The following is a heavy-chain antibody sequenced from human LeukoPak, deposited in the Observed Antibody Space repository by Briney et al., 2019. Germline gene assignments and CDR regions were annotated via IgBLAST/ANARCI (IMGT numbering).Heavy chain of an antibody. CDR1: GGSISTSNYY. CDR2: IFYSGST. Sequence: SETLSLTCTVSGGSISTSNYYWGWIRQPPGKGLEWIGNIFYSGSTYYSPSLKSRVTISVDTSKNQFSLKLSSVTAADTAVYYCARGKGNWETHDYWGQGTLVTVSS. D-gene: IGHD7-27*01. V-gene: IGHV4-39*07. J-gene: IGHJ4*02. CDR3: ARGKGNWETHDY.